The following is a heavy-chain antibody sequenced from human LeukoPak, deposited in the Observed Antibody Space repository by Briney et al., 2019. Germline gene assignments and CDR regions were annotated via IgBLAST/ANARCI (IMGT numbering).Heavy chain of an antibody. CDR3: ARGRGDYVWGSYRYPYFDY. V-gene: IGHV4-59*11. D-gene: IGHD3-16*02. J-gene: IGHJ4*02. CDR2: IYYSGST. CDR1: GGSISSHY. Sequence: SETLSLTCTVSGGSISSHYWSWIRQPPGKGLEWIGYIYYSGSTNYNPSLKSRVTISVDTSKNQFSLKLSSVTAADTAVYYCARGRGDYVWGSYRYPYFDYWGQGTLVTVSS.